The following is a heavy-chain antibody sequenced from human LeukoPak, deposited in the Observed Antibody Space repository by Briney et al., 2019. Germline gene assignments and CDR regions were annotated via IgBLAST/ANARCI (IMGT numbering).Heavy chain of an antibody. J-gene: IGHJ4*02. CDR3: ARETEGYFDY. Sequence: ASVKVSCKASGYTFTGYYMHWVRQATGQGLEWMGWINPNSGRTNYAQKFQGRVTMTRDTSISTAYMELSGLRSDDTAVYYCARETEGYFDYWGQGTLVTVSS. CDR1: GYTFTGYY. CDR2: INPNSGRT. V-gene: IGHV1-2*02.